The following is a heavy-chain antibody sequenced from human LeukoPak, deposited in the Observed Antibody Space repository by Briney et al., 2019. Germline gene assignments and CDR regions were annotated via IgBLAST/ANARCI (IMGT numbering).Heavy chain of an antibody. J-gene: IGHJ4*02. CDR3: ARDLYSSSWPTLDY. Sequence: SETLSLTCTVSGGSISSGGSYWSWIRQHPGKGLEWIGYIYYSGSTYYNPSLKSRVTISVDTSKNQFSLKLTSVTAADTAVYYCARDLYSSSWPTLDYWGQGSLVTVSS. V-gene: IGHV4-31*03. CDR1: GGSISSGGSY. CDR2: IYYSGST. D-gene: IGHD6-13*01.